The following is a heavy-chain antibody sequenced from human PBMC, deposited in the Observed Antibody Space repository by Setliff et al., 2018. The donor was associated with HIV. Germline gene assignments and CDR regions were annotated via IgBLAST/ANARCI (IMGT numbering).Heavy chain of an antibody. CDR1: GYSFTTSG. J-gene: IGHJ4*02. D-gene: IGHD6-13*01. CDR3: ARVSPGTLYYFDY. V-gene: IGHV1-18*01. Sequence: ASVKVSCKASGYSFTTSGVSWVRQAPGQGLEWMGWINIRSGNTNYAQNFQGRVTMTTDTSTSTAYMELRSLRSDDTAAYYCARVSPGTLYYFDYWGQGTLVTVSS. CDR2: INIRSGNT.